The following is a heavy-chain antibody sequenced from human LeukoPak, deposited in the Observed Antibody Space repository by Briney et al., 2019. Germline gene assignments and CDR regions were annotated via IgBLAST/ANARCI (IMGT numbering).Heavy chain of an antibody. CDR1: GYTFTGYY. CDR2: INPNSGGT. CDR3: ARDRDYGSGIFDY. D-gene: IGHD3-10*01. Sequence: ATGKVSCKASGYTFTGYYMHWVRQGPGQGHEWMGWINPNSGGTNYAQKFQGRVTMTRDTSISTAYMELNRLRSDDTAVYYCARDRDYGSGIFDYWGQGTLVTVSS. V-gene: IGHV1-2*02. J-gene: IGHJ4*02.